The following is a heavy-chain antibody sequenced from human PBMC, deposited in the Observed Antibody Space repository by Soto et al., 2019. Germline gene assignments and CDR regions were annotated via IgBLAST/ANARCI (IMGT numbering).Heavy chain of an antibody. D-gene: IGHD6-13*01. CDR1: GGSISSSNW. Sequence: SETLSLTCAVSGGSISSSNWWSWVRQPPGKGLEWIGEIYHSGSTNYNPSLKSRVTISVDKSKNQFSLKLSSVTAADTAVYYCARDAYSSSWPDYYGMDVWGQGTTVTVSS. CDR2: IYHSGST. V-gene: IGHV4-4*02. CDR3: ARDAYSSSWPDYYGMDV. J-gene: IGHJ6*02.